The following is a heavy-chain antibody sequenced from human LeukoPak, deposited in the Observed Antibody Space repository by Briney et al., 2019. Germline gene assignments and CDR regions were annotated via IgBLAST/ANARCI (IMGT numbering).Heavy chain of an antibody. Sequence: GASVKVSCKASGHTFTNYYIHWVRQAPGQGLEWMAIIKPSGGFTSYAQKFRGRVTMTRDTSTSTVYMELSSLRSEDTAVYYCARGVYGGKWGDYWGQGTLVTVSS. V-gene: IGHV1-46*01. CDR2: IKPSGGFT. J-gene: IGHJ4*02. CDR3: ARGVYGGKWGDY. CDR1: GHTFTNYY. D-gene: IGHD4-23*01.